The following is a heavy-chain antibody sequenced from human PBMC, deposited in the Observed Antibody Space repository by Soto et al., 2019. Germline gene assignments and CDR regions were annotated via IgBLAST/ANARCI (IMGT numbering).Heavy chain of an antibody. J-gene: IGHJ5*02. CDR3: ARRGRYSSESLWFGEILKGDDWFDP. CDR1: GGSISSSSYY. CDR2: IYYSGST. Sequence: SETRSLTCTVSGGSISSSSYYWGWIRQPPGKGLEWIGYIYYSGSTYYNPSLKSRVTISVDTSKNQFSLKLSSVTAADTAVYYCARRGRYSSESLWFGEILKGDDWFDPWGQGTLVTVSS. D-gene: IGHD3-10*01. V-gene: IGHV4-39*01.